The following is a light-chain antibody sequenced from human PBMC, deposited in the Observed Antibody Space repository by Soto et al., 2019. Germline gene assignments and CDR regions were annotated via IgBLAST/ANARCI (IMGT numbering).Light chain of an antibody. CDR3: QQYSGDSRT. V-gene: IGKV1-39*01. CDR2: AAS. CDR1: QSISSY. Sequence: DIQMTQSPSSLSASVGDRVTITCRASQSISSYLNWYQQKPGKAPKLLIYAASSLQSGVPSRFSGSGSGTDFTLNISDLRPEDFATYYCQQYSGDSRTFGQGTKVDIK. J-gene: IGKJ1*01.